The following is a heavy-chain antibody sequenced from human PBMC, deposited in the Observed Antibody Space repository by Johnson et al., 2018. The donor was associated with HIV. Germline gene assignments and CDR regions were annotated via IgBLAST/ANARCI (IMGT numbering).Heavy chain of an antibody. V-gene: IGHV3-30-3*01. J-gene: IGHJ3*02. CDR2: ISYDGNNK. CDR1: GFSFTKYA. CDR3: ALNWGAEGAFDI. Sequence: QVQLVESGGGVVRPGGSLRLSSAASGFSFTKYAMHWVRQAPGKGLEWVAIISYDGNNKYYADSVKGRFTISRDNSKNTLYLQMNSLRAEDTAVYYCALNWGAEGAFDIWGQGTMVTVSS. D-gene: IGHD7-27*01.